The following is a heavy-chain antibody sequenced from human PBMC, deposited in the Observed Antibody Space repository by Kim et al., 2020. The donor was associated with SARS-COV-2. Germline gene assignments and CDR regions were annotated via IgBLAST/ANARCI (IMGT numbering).Heavy chain of an antibody. V-gene: IGHV3-9*01. CDR2: ISWNSGSL. CDR1: GFTFGDYA. D-gene: IGHD3-10*01. J-gene: IGHJ6*02. Sequence: GGSLRLSCAGSGFTFGDYAMQWVRQAPGKGLEWIAGISWNSGSLVHMASIKGRFTISRDNAKSSLYLQMNSLRVEDTALYYCAKGVRKSYYYYGMDVWG. CDR3: AKGVRKSYYYYGMDV.